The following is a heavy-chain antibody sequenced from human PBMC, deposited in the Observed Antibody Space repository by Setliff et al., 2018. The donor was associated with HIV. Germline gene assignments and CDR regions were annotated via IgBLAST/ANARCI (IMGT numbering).Heavy chain of an antibody. CDR1: GYTFTAYY. Sequence: RASVKVSCKASGYTFTAYYLHWVRQAPGQGLEWMGRINPNNGDTNYAQKFQGRVTMTRDTSVSTAYMELSRLRSDDTAVYYCAREFGAGIRQIVAGEFYYMDVWGKGTTVTVS. D-gene: IGHD5-12*01. CDR2: INPNNGDT. V-gene: IGHV1-2*06. J-gene: IGHJ6*03. CDR3: AREFGAGIRQIVAGEFYYMDV.